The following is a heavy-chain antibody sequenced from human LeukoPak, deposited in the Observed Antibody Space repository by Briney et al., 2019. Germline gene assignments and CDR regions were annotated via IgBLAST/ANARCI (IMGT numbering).Heavy chain of an antibody. V-gene: IGHV1-2*02. CDR2: INPNSGGT. CDR1: GYTFTSYY. J-gene: IGHJ5*02. D-gene: IGHD2-2*01. Sequence: ASVTVSCKASGYTFTSYYMHWVRQAPGQGLEWMGWINPNSGGTNYAQKFQGRVTMTRDTSISTAYMELSRLRSDDTAVYYCARTVAKYCSSTSCYVYPLNWFDPWGQGTLVTVSS. CDR3: ARTVAKYCSSTSCYVYPLNWFDP.